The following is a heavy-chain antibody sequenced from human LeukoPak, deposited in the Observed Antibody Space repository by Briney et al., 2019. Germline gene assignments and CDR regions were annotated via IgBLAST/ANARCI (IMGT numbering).Heavy chain of an antibody. CDR3: ASEGHYGSGSYYGY. V-gene: IGHV3-74*03. CDR2: INSDGSST. D-gene: IGHD3-10*01. J-gene: IGHJ4*02. Sequence: GGSLRLSCAASGFTFSSYWMHWVRQAPGQGLVWVSRINSDGSSTKYADSVKGRFTISRGNAKNSLYLQMNSLRAEDTAVYYCASEGHYGSGSYYGYWGQGTLVTVSS. CDR1: GFTFSSYW.